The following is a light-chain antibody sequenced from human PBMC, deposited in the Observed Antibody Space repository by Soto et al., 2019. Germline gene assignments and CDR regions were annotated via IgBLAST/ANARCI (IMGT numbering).Light chain of an antibody. CDR3: QTWGTGPWV. J-gene: IGLJ3*02. CDR1: SGHSSYA. V-gene: IGLV4-69*01. Sequence: QSVLTQSPSASASLGASVKLTCTLSSGHSSYAIAWHQQQPEKGPRYLMKLNSDGSHSKGDGIPDRFSGSNSGAERYLTISSLQSEDEADYYCQTWGTGPWVFGGGTQLPVL. CDR2: LNSDGSH.